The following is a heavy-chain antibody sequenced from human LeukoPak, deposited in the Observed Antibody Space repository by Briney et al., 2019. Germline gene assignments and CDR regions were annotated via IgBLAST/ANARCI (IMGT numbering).Heavy chain of an antibody. CDR1: GFTFSSYW. Sequence: WGSLRLSCAASGFTFSSYWMHWVRQVPGKGLVWVSRINTDGNSTRYADSVKGRFTISRDNAKNALYLQMNSLRAEDTAVYYCAGPTCLRGGYSSTNPWGPGTLVTVSS. V-gene: IGHV3-74*01. J-gene: IGHJ5*02. CDR2: INTDGNST. CDR3: AGPTCLRGGYSSTNP. D-gene: IGHD2-2*01.